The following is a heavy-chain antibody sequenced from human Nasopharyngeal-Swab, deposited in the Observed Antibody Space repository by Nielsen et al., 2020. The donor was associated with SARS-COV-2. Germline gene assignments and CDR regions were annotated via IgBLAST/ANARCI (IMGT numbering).Heavy chain of an antibody. D-gene: IGHD4-17*01. Sequence: WIRQPPGKGLEWVAVISYDGSNKYYADSVKGRFTISRDNSKNTLYLQMNSLKTEDSAVYYCTRGGTVTTDSYYYHMDVWGQGTTVTVSS. V-gene: IGHV3-30-3*01. CDR3: TRGGTVTTDSYYYHMDV. CDR2: ISYDGSNK. J-gene: IGHJ6*02.